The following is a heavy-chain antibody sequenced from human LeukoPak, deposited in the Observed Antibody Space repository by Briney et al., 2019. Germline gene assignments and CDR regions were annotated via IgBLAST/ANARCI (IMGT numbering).Heavy chain of an antibody. Sequence: SETLSLTCAVYGGSFSGYYWSWIRQPPGKGLEWIGEINHRGGTNFNPSLKSRVTISVDTSKNQISLRLSSVTAADTAVYYCARGVLGPYYFDLWGRGTLVTVSS. D-gene: IGHD7-27*01. J-gene: IGHJ2*01. CDR1: GGSFSGYY. V-gene: IGHV4-34*01. CDR3: ARGVLGPYYFDL. CDR2: INHRGGT.